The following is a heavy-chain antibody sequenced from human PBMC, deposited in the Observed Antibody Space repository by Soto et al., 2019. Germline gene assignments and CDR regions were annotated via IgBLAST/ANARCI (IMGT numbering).Heavy chain of an antibody. V-gene: IGHV1-18*01. CDR1: AYTLTSYG. D-gene: IGHD2-15*01. J-gene: IGHJ5*02. CDR2: ISAYNDNT. Sequence: AALGKVSCTASAYTLTSYGISWVRQAPGQGLKWMGWISAYNDNTNNAQKLQGRVTMTTDTSTRTAYMERRSLRSDDTAVYYCARRYCSGGSCLSWFDPWGQGTLVTVSS. CDR3: ARRYCSGGSCLSWFDP.